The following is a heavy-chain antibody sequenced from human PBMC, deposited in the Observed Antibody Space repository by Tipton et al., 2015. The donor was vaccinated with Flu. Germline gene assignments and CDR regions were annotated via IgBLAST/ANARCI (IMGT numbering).Heavy chain of an antibody. CDR3: TREDQYSYGPPFDY. D-gene: IGHD5-18*01. J-gene: IGHJ4*02. Sequence: SLRLSCTASGFTFGDYAMSWARQAPGEGLEWVGFIRSKAYGGTTEYAASVKGRFTISRDDSKSIAYLQMNSLKTEDTAVYYCTREDQYSYGPPFDYWGQGTLVTVSS. V-gene: IGHV3-49*04. CDR2: IRSKAYGGTT. CDR1: GFTFGDYA.